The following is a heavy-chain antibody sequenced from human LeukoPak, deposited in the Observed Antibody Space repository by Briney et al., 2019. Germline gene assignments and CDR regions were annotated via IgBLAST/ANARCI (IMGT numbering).Heavy chain of an antibody. V-gene: IGHV5-51*01. CDR3: ARPVEMATSPFDY. CDR2: IYPDDSDT. Sequence: GESLKISCKDSGYRFADYWIAWVRQVPGQGLEWMGIIYPDDSDTRYSPSFLGQVTISADKSISTAYLQWSSLKASDTAMYYCARPVEMATSPFDYWGQGTLVTVSS. J-gene: IGHJ4*02. D-gene: IGHD5-24*01. CDR1: GYRFADYW.